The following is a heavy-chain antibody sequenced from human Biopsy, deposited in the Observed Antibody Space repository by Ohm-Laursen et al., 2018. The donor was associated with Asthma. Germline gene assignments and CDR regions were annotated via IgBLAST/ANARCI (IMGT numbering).Heavy chain of an antibody. CDR3: AKDVFPGWELRRGPDY. CDR1: GFTFSNYG. V-gene: IGHV3-30*18. CDR2: ISFDGSNK. D-gene: IGHD1-26*01. Sequence: SSLRLSCTASGFTFSNYGMHWVRQAPGKGLDWVAVISFDGSNKNYTDSVKGRFTISRDNSRNTLHLQMNSLRAEDTAVYYCAKDVFPGWELRRGPDYWAREPWSPSPQ. J-gene: IGHJ4*02.